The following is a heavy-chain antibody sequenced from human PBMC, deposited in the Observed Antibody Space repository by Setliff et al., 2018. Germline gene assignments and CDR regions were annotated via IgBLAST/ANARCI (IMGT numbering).Heavy chain of an antibody. V-gene: IGHV4-39*01. Sequence: LSLTCIVSGASINSSTFFWGWIRQPPGKGLEWIGSIYYRGTTYYIPSVRSRVTISVDTSKNQFSLKLSSVTAADTAVYFCARRPYQHYDSSGYSVNYYMDVWGKGTTVTVSS. D-gene: IGHD3-22*01. CDR3: ARRPYQHYDSSGYSVNYYMDV. CDR1: GASINSSTFF. CDR2: IYYRGTT. J-gene: IGHJ6*03.